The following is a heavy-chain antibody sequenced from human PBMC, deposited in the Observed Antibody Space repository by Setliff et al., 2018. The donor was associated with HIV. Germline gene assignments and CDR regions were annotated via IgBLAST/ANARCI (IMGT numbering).Heavy chain of an antibody. D-gene: IGHD6-13*01. V-gene: IGHV1-8*02. CDR2: MNPNSGNT. CDR3: ASSWSRIRYYGMDV. Sequence: ASVKVSCKASGYNFTDYDINWVRQATGQGLEWMGWMNPNSGNTGYAQKFQGRVTMTRNTSISTAYMELSSLRSDDTAVYYCASSWSRIRYYGMDVWGQGTTVTVSS. J-gene: IGHJ6*02. CDR1: GYNFTDYD.